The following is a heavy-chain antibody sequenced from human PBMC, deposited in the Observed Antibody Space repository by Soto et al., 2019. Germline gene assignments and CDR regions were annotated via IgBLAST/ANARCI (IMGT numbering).Heavy chain of an antibody. CDR1: GGTFSNHA. J-gene: IGHJ6*02. CDR2: IIPMFPTA. Sequence: SVKVSCKASGGTFSNHAISWVRQAPGQGLEWVGGIIPMFPTADYAQRFQGRVTITADDSTTTVYMELSGLRSEDTAMYYCARDDATYCGGDCYRYFYYGMDVWGQGTTVTVAS. D-gene: IGHD2-21*02. CDR3: ARDDATYCGGDCYRYFYYGMDV. V-gene: IGHV1-69*13.